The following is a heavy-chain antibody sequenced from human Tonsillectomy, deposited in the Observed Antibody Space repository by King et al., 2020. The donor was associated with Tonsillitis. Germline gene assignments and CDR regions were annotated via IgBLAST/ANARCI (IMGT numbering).Heavy chain of an antibody. Sequence: VQLVESGGGLVQPGRSLRLSCAASGFTFDDYAMHWVRQAPGKGLEWVSGISWNSGSIGYADSVKGRFTISRDNAKNSLYLQMNSLRAEDTALYYCAKDIIGVGANTLFDYWGQGTLVTVSS. D-gene: IGHD1-26*01. CDR2: ISWNSGSI. CDR3: AKDIIGVGANTLFDY. J-gene: IGHJ4*02. CDR1: GFTFDDYA. V-gene: IGHV3-9*01.